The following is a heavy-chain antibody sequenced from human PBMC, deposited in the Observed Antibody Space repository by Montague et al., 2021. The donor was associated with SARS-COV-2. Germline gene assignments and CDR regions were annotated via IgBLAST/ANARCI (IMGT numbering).Heavy chain of an antibody. CDR2: IKTDGSDK. J-gene: IGHJ4*02. V-gene: IGHV3-7*01. D-gene: IGHD3-16*01. Sequence: SLRLSCAASGFTFRNSWMSWVRQAPGKGLEWVANIKTDGSDKNYADSVKGRFTISRDNAESSLYLQMNSLRVEDTAIYYCTGGNWGFHSWGRGTLVTVSS. CDR1: GFTFRNSW. CDR3: TGGNWGFHS.